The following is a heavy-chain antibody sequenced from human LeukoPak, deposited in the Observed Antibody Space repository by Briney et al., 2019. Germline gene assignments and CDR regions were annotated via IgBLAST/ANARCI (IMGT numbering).Heavy chain of an antibody. V-gene: IGHV1-69*05. D-gene: IGHD5-12*01. CDR3: ARDGNIGYSGYGYFDY. CDR1: GGTFSSYA. J-gene: IGHJ4*02. CDR2: IIPIFGTA. Sequence: GASVKVSCKASGGTFSSYAISWVRQAPGQGLEWMGRIIPIFGTANYAQKFQGRVTITTDESTSTAYMELSSLRSEDTAVYYCARDGNIGYSGYGYFDYWGQGTLVTVSS.